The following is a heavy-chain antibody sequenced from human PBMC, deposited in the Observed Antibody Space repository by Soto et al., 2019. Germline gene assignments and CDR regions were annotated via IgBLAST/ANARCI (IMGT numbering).Heavy chain of an antibody. Sequence: PGGSLRLSCAASGFTFSSYAMSWFRQAPGKGLEWVSAISGSGGSTYYADSVKGRFTISRDNSKNTLYLQMNSLRAEDTAVYYCAKDSWNDILTGYLRYYYGMDVWGQGTTVTVSS. CDR2: ISGSGGST. CDR1: GFTFSSYA. V-gene: IGHV3-23*01. D-gene: IGHD3-9*01. CDR3: AKDSWNDILTGYLRYYYGMDV. J-gene: IGHJ6*02.